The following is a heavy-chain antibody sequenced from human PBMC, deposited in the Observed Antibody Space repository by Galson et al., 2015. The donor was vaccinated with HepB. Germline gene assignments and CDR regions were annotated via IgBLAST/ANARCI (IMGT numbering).Heavy chain of an antibody. CDR1: GFTFNSYR. D-gene: IGHD4-17*01. V-gene: IGHV3-21*01. Sequence: SLRLSCAASGFTFNSYRMNWVRQAPGKGLEWVSSISSSGSYIFYADSVKGRFTISRDNAKKSLFLQMNSLRAGDTAVYYCARVPDYGDSFGLRPQPFDYWGQGTLVTVSS. J-gene: IGHJ4*02. CDR3: ARVPDYGDSFGLRPQPFDY. CDR2: ISSSGSYI.